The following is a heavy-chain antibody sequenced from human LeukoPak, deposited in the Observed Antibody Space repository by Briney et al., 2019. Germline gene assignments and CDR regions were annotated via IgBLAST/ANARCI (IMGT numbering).Heavy chain of an antibody. J-gene: IGHJ3*01. V-gene: IGHV1-46*01. CDR3: ARDERGSCLGDAFDV. Sequence: ASVKVSRKASGYTFTSYYMHWVRQAPGQGLEWMGIINPSGGSTSYAQKFQGRVTMTRDTSTSTVYMELSSLRSEDTAVYYCARDERGSCLGDAFDVWGQGTMVTVSS. D-gene: IGHD2-15*01. CDR1: GYTFTSYY. CDR2: INPSGGST.